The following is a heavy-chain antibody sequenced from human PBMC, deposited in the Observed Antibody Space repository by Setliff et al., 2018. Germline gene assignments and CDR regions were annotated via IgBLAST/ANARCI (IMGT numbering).Heavy chain of an antibody. D-gene: IGHD5-12*01. CDR1: GASISSGSYY. Sequence: SETLSLTCTVSGASISSGSYYWSWIRQPAGKGLEWIGHIHSSGSANYNSSLESRLTMSLDPSKKQFSLKLRSVTAADTAVYYCARGGTFRYFDYWGQGTPVTVSS. V-gene: IGHV4-61*09. CDR2: IHSSGSA. CDR3: ARGGTFRYFDY. J-gene: IGHJ4*02.